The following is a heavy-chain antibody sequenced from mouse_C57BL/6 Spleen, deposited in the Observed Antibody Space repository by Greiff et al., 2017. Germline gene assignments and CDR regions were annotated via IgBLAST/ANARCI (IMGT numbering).Heavy chain of an antibody. D-gene: IGHD1-1*01. CDR2: IFPGNSDP. CDR3: TRDGSSCGTWFAY. J-gene: IGHJ3*01. V-gene: IGHV1-5*01. CDR1: GYTFTSYW. Sequence: VQLQQSGTVLASPGASVKMSCKTSGYTFTSYWLHWVKQRPGQGLEWIGAIFPGNSDPSYNQKFKGKAKLAAVTSASTAYMELSSLTNEDSAVYYCTRDGSSCGTWFAYWGQGTLVTVSA.